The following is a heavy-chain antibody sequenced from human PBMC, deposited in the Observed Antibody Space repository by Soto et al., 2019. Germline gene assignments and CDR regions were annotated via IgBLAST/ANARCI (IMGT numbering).Heavy chain of an antibody. Sequence: QVQLQESGPGLVKPSETLSLTCTVSGGSISSYYWSWIRQPPGKGLEWIGYIYYSGSTNYNPSLKSRVTISVDTSKNQFSLKLSSVTAADTAVYYCARGRGYCSSTSCHPTFDYWGQGTLVTVSS. CDR1: GGSISSYY. D-gene: IGHD2-2*01. V-gene: IGHV4-59*01. CDR3: ARGRGYCSSTSCHPTFDY. J-gene: IGHJ4*02. CDR2: IYYSGST.